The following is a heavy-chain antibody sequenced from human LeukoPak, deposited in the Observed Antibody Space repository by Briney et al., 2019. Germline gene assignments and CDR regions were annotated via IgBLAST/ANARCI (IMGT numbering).Heavy chain of an antibody. CDR1: GGSFSGYY. V-gene: IGHV4-34*01. J-gene: IGHJ4*02. CDR2: INHSGST. D-gene: IGHD2-15*01. Sequence: SETLSLTCAVYGGSFSGYYWSWIRQPPGKGLEWIGEINHSGSTNYNPSLKSRVTISVDTSKNQFSLKLSSVTAADTAVYYCARGPGGPNPFDYRGQGTLVTVSS. CDR3: ARGPGGPNPFDY.